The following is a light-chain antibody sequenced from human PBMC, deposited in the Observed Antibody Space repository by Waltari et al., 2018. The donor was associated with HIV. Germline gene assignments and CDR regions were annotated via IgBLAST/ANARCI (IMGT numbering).Light chain of an antibody. CDR3: QVWDSSTVV. Sequence: QSVLTQPPSASGTPGQRVTISCSGSSSNIGSNYVFWYQQLPGTAPKLLIYRNNDRPSGVPERFSGSNSGNTATLTISRAQAGDEADYYCQVWDSSTVVFGGGTKLTVL. CDR2: RNN. V-gene: IGLV1-47*01. CDR1: SSNIGSNY. J-gene: IGLJ2*01.